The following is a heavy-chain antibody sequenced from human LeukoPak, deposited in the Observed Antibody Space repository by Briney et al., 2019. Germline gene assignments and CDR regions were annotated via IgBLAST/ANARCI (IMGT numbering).Heavy chain of an antibody. J-gene: IGHJ4*02. CDR1: GFTFSRNA. D-gene: IGHD6-13*01. CDR2: VIDSGST. CDR3: AKDPYSSSWYSALGSY. V-gene: IGHV3-23*01. Sequence: PGGSLRLSCAASGFTFSRNAMTWVRQAPGMGLEWVSSVIDSGSTYYADSVKGRFTISRDNSKNTLYLQMNSLRAEDTAVYYCAKDPYSSSWYSALGSYWGQGTLVTVSS.